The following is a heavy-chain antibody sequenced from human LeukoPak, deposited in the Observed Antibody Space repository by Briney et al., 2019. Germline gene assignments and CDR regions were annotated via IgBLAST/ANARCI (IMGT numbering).Heavy chain of an antibody. V-gene: IGHV1-18*01. CDR3: ARVTLDCSSTSCYLYPLDY. Sequence: ASVTVSCKASGYTFTSYGISWVRQAPGQGLEWMGWISAYNGNTNYAQKLQGRVTMTTDTSTSTAYMELRSLRSDDTAVYYCARVTLDCSSTSCYLYPLDYWGQGTLVTVSS. CDR2: ISAYNGNT. J-gene: IGHJ4*02. CDR1: GYTFTSYG. D-gene: IGHD2-2*01.